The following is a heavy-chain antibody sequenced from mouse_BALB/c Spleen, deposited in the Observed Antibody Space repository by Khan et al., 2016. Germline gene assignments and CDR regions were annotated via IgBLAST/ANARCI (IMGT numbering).Heavy chain of an antibody. CDR1: GYTFSSYW. V-gene: IGHV1-9*01. CDR3: SRTDLRGYFAY. J-gene: IGHJ2*01. Sequence: QVQLKQSGAELMKPGASVKISCTATGYTFSSYWIEWVKQRPGHGQEWSGEIIPESGSTKYKEKFRGKATITADTSSNTAYLQLSSLTSEDSAVQYCSRTDLRGYFAYWGPGTPLTGSS. CDR2: IIPESGST.